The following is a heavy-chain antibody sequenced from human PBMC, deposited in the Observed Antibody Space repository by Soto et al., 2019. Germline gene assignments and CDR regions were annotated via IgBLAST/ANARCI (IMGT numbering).Heavy chain of an antibody. CDR2: AAYSGGT. J-gene: IGHJ4*02. CDR1: GGSIANNNYF. D-gene: IGHD2-15*01. V-gene: IGHV4-39*01. CDR3: AKVVVGATSHSDFDS. Sequence: SETLSLTCTVSGGSIANNNYFWGWVRQPPGKGLEWVGSAAYSGGTYKNPSLKSRVTVSVDTSKNQFSLKLTSVTAADTAVYYCAKVVVGATSHSDFDSWGQGTLVTVSS.